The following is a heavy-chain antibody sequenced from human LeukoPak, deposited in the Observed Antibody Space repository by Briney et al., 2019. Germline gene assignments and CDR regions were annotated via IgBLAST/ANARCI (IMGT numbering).Heavy chain of an antibody. J-gene: IGHJ1*01. Sequence: PGGSLRLSCAASGFTLSSYALSWVRQAPGKGLEGVSAICGSWCCTHHALSVKGRFIILRDNSKNPLYLQLNNLRAGHPAVLYCAEDDAWGRYKHWGQSTLVTVPS. CDR3: AEDDAWGRYKH. CDR2: ICGSWCCT. D-gene: IGHD3-16*01. V-gene: IGHV3-23*01. CDR1: GFTLSSYA.